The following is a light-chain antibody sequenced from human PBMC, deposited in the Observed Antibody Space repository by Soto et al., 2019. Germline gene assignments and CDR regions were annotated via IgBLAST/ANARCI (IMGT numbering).Light chain of an antibody. CDR3: QQYDDSPAT. CDR1: QRVSSN. CDR2: GAS. V-gene: IGKV3-15*01. J-gene: IGKJ1*01. Sequence: EILMTQSPATLSVSPGERVTLSCWPSQRVSSNLAWYQQKPCQAPRLLLYGASTSATGIAASFSGSGSGTEFALTIRSMQSAEVVIYYCQQYDDSPATLGQGTEVDIK.